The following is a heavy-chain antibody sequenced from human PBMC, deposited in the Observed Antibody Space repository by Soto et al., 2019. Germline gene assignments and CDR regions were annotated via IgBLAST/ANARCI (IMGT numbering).Heavy chain of an antibody. Sequence: SETLSLTCAFYGVSFIAYYWSWIRQPPGKGLEWIGEINHSGSTNYNPSLKSRVTISVDTSKNQLSLKLSSVTAADTAVYYCGQVTQYLAAFDIWGQGTMVT. J-gene: IGHJ3*02. V-gene: IGHV4-34*01. D-gene: IGHD3-9*01. CDR2: INHSGST. CDR3: GQVTQYLAAFDI. CDR1: GVSFIAYY.